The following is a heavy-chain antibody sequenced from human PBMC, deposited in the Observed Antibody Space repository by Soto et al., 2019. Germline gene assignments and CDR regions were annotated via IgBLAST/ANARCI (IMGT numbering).Heavy chain of an antibody. D-gene: IGHD4-4*01. CDR2: ISSSSSYI. J-gene: IGHJ4*02. V-gene: IGHV3-21*01. Sequence: ESGGGLVKPGGSLRLSCAASGFTFSSYSMNWVRQAPGKGLEWVSSISSSSSYIYYADSVKGRFTISRDNAKNSLYLQMNSLRAEDTAVYYCARVFLLMNDYSNYDYWGQGTLVTVSS. CDR3: ARVFLLMNDYSNYDY. CDR1: GFTFSSYS.